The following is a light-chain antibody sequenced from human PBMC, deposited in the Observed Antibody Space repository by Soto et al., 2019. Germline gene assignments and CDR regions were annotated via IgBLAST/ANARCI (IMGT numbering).Light chain of an antibody. CDR3: QSYDDTLSGLVV. Sequence: QSALTQPPSVSGAPGQSVTISCTGTTSNIGANFAVHWYQQFPGRAPKLVIAANTNRPSGVPGRFSGSKSGTSASLAISGLQPEDEADYYCQSYDDTLSGLVVFGGGTKVTVL. V-gene: IGLV1-40*01. CDR2: ANT. CDR1: TSNIGANFA. J-gene: IGLJ2*01.